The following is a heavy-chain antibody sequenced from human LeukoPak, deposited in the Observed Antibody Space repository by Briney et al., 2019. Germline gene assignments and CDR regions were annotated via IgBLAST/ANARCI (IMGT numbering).Heavy chain of an antibody. CDR2: IDYSGST. CDR1: GGSISTYY. Sequence: SETLSLTCTASGGSISTYYWSWIRQPPGKGLEWIGYIDYSGSTNYNPSLKGRVTISVDTSKNQFSLKLSSVTAADTAVYYCARVGQGCFDLWGRGTLVTVSS. J-gene: IGHJ2*01. V-gene: IGHV4-59*01. CDR3: ARVGQGCFDL.